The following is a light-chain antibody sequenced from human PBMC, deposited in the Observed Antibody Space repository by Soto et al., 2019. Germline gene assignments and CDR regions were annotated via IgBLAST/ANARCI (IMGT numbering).Light chain of an antibody. Sequence: EIVLTQSPGTLSLSPGERATLSCRASQSVSSSYLAWYQQKPGQAPRLLIYGASSRATGIPDRFSGSGSGTDFNLTISRLEPEDFAVYYCQQYCSSPRFTFGPGTKVDIK. CDR1: QSVSSSY. V-gene: IGKV3-20*01. CDR2: GAS. J-gene: IGKJ3*01. CDR3: QQYCSSPRFT.